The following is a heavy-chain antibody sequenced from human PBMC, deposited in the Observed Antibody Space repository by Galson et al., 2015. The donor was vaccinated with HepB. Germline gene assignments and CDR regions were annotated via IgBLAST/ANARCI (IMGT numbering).Heavy chain of an antibody. V-gene: IGHV3-30*03. CDR1: GFTFSDSG. Sequence: SLRLSCAASGFTFSDSGMHWVRQAPGKGLEWVAVISFEGNHNYYADSVKGRFTISRDNSENTLYLQMTNVRVDDTAVYFCARASGGGYPTATHYWGQGTLVTVSS. CDR3: ARASGGGYPTATHY. CDR2: ISFEGNHN. D-gene: IGHD4-17*01. J-gene: IGHJ4*02.